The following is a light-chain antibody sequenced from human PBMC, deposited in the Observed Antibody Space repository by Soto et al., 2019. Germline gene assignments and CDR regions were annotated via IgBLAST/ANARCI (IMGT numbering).Light chain of an antibody. Sequence: EVVLTQSPGTLSLSPGERATLSCRASQSVRTSDVTWYHHQPGQAPRLLIYGAFNRATDIPDRFSGSGSGTDFTLTISRLEAENFAVYYCQHCGNSRYTFGQGTRQEIK. CDR2: GAF. V-gene: IGKV3-20*01. CDR3: QHCGNSRYT. CDR1: QSVRTSD. J-gene: IGKJ2*01.